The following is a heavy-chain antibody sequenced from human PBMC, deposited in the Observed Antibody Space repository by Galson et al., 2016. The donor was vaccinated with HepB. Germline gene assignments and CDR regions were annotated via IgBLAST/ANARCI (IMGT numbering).Heavy chain of an antibody. CDR1: GFTFGSHV. Sequence: SLRLSCAASGFTFGSHVMHWVRQAPGKGLECVANIKQDGSETYYVDSVKGRFTISRDNAKNSLYLQMNSLRTEDTAMYYCATDLNWESLWGQGTLVTVSS. V-gene: IGHV3-7*01. J-gene: IGHJ4*02. D-gene: IGHD1-1*01. CDR2: IKQDGSET. CDR3: ATDLNWESL.